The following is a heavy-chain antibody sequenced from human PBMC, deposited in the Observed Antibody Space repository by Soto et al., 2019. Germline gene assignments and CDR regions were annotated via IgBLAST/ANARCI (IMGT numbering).Heavy chain of an antibody. V-gene: IGHV2-5*02. CDR2: IYWDDDK. CDR3: AHAYGGTSWPNDAFDV. CDR1: GFSLSANGVG. Sequence: QITLKESGTTLVKPTQTLTLTCTFSGFSLSANGVGVAWIRQPPGQALEWLALIYWDDDKRYRTSLRSRLTIPKDTSKNLVVRTMTNMDPVDTGTYYCAHAYGGTSWPNDAFDVWGQGTVVTV. J-gene: IGHJ3*01. D-gene: IGHD2-2*01.